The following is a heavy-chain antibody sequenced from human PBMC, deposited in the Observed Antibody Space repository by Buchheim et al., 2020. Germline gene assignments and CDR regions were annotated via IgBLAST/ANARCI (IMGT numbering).Heavy chain of an antibody. CDR1: GFTFSNYA. D-gene: IGHD6-19*01. CDR2: ITNNGAGT. J-gene: IGHJ4*02. Sequence: EVQLLESGGGLVQPGGSLRLSCAASGFTFSNYAMIWVRQAPGQGLEWVSVITNNGAGTYYADSVKGRFTISRDNSKTMVYVQMSSLRADDTAVYYCAKGPSAWSPFYFDYWGQGNL. V-gene: IGHV3-23*01. CDR3: AKGPSAWSPFYFDY.